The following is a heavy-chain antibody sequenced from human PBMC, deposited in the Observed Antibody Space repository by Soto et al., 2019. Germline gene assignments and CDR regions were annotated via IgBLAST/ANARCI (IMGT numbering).Heavy chain of an antibody. J-gene: IGHJ4*02. D-gene: IGHD2-2*01. Sequence: QITLKESGPPLVKPTQTLTLTCTFSGVSLTTSGVGVGWIRQPPGKALEWLALIYLDDHKRYSPSLKTMVTNTKVTSKHRVVVTVTHIDPVDTGPYDCAHVREDYRTSWRNYWGQGAPDTDS. CDR3: AHVREDYRTSWRNY. V-gene: IGHV2-5*02. CDR1: GVSLTTSGVG. CDR2: IYLDDHK.